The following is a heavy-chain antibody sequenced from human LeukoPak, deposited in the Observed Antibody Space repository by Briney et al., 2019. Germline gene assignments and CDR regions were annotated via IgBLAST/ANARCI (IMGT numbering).Heavy chain of an antibody. J-gene: IGHJ3*02. Sequence: GASVKVSRKASGGTFSSYAISWVRQAPGQGLEWMGGIIPIFGTANYAQKFQGRVTITSDESTSTAYMELSSLRSEDTAVYYCARESSSWYLDAFDIWGQGTMVTVSS. D-gene: IGHD6-13*01. V-gene: IGHV1-69*13. CDR1: GGTFSSYA. CDR2: IIPIFGTA. CDR3: ARESSSWYLDAFDI.